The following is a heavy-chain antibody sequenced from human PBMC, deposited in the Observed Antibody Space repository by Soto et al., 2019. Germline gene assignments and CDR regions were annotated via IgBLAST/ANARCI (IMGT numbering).Heavy chain of an antibody. CDR3: ARHGYGPGSWGYY. CDR2: IYPGDSDT. J-gene: IGHJ4*02. CDR1: GYTFTSYW. V-gene: IGHV5-51*01. Sequence: EVQLVQSGAEVKKPGESLKISCRGSGYTFTSYWIAWVRQMPGKGLEWMGIIYPGDSDTRYSPSFQGQVTISADKSISIAYLQWSSLKASDSAMYYCARHGYGPGSWGYYWGQGTLVTVSS. D-gene: IGHD1-26*01.